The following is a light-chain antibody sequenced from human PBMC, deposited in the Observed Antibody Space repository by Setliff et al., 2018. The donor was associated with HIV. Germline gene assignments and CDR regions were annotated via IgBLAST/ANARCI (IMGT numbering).Light chain of an antibody. J-gene: IGLJ1*01. V-gene: IGLV2-14*03. CDR2: EVS. Sequence: QSALAQPASVSGSPGQSLTISCTGTSTDISTFTFVSWFQQYPGKAPKLIIYEVSQRPSGVSGRFSASKSGNTASLTISGLQAEDEADYYCSSYISSSTLYVFGTGTKSPS. CDR1: STDISTFTF. CDR3: SSYISSSTLYV.